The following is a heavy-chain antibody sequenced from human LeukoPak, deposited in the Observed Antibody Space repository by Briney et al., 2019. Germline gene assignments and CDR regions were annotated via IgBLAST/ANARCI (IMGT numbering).Heavy chain of an antibody. J-gene: IGHJ4*02. V-gene: IGHV4-30-4*08. D-gene: IGHD2-15*01. CDR3: ARAWSNY. CDR2: IYYGGSTYYNPSIYYRGST. CDR1: GASISSSDYY. Sequence: SETLSLTCTVSGASISSSDYYWSWIRQPPGKGLEWIGYIYYGGSTYYNPSIYYRGSTYYNPSLKSRVTISVDTSKNQFSLRLSSVTAADTAVYYCARAWSNYWGQGTLVTVSS.